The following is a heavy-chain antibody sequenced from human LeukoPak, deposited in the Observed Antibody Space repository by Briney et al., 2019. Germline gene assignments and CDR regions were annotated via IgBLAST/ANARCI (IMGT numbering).Heavy chain of an antibody. CDR3: AKQSIRPTGSAPFFEY. CDR2: IYPGDSDT. D-gene: IGHD1-1*01. J-gene: IGHJ4*02. Sequence: GESLKISCKGSGYSFTSYWIGWVRQMPGKGLEWMGIIYPGDSDTRYSPSFQGQVTMSADKSISTAYLQWSGLKASGTAMYYCAKQSIRPTGSAPFFEYWGQGTLVTVSS. CDR1: GYSFTSYW. V-gene: IGHV5-51*01.